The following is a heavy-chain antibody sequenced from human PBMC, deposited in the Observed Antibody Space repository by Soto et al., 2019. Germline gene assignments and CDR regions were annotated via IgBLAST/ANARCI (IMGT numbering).Heavy chain of an antibody. J-gene: IGHJ6*03. CDR3: ARGLYYYYLDV. Sequence: SETLSLTCAVYGGSFSGYYWSWIRQPPGKGLEWIGEINHSGSTNYNPSLKSRVTISVDTSKNQFSLKLSSVTAADTAVYYCARGLYYYYLDVWGKGTTVTVSS. CDR2: INHSGST. CDR1: GGSFSGYY. V-gene: IGHV4-34*01.